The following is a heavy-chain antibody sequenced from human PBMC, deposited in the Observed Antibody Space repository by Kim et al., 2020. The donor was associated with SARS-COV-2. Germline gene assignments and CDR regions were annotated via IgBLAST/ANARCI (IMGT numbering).Heavy chain of an antibody. D-gene: IGHD3-3*01. J-gene: IGHJ3*02. CDR1: VFTFSSYG. V-gene: IGHV3-33*01. CDR3: AGGYDFWSGLNAFDI. Sequence: GGSLLLSCAASVFTFSSYGMHWVRQAPGKGLEWVAVIWYDGSNKYYADSVKGRVTISRDNSKNTLYLQMNSLRAEDTAVYYWAGGYDFWSGLNAFDIWGQGTMVPVSS. CDR2: IWYDGSNK.